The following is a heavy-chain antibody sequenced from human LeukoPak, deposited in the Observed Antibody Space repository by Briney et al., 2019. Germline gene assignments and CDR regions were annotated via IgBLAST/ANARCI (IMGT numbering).Heavy chain of an antibody. D-gene: IGHD3-22*01. CDR1: GFTFSYYY. CDR3: SRASYYSNAFDI. Sequence: GRSLRLSCAASGFTFSYYYMSGVRQAPGKGLEWVGFVRNKANGGTTEETTSVKGRFIISRDDSKSITYLQMKSLKTEDTAVYYYSRASYYSNAFDIWGQGTMVTVSS. CDR2: VRNKANGGTT. V-gene: IGHV3-22*01. J-gene: IGHJ3*02.